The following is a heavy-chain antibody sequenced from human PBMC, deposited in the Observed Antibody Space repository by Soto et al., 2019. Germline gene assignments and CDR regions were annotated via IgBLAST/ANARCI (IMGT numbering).Heavy chain of an antibody. D-gene: IGHD3-16*01. J-gene: IGHJ6*02. CDR1: VGSISSSNW. V-gene: IGHV4-4*02. CDR2: IYHSGST. CDR3: AREKKKFWGLSTEISGMDV. Sequence: SETLSLTCAVSVGSISSSNWWSWVRQPPGKGLEWIGEIYHSGSTNYNPSLKSRVTISVDKSKNQFSLKLSSVTAADTAVYYCAREKKKFWGLSTEISGMDVWGQGNTVPV.